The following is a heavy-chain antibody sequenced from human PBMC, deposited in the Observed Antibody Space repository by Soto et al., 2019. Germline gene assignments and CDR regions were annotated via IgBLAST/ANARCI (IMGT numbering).Heavy chain of an antibody. J-gene: IGHJ6*02. CDR2: ICPGDSQI. CDR3: ARLPNNYGMDV. CDR1: GYIFVSYC. Sequence: GESLKISCKGSGYIFVSYCIGWVRQMPGKGLEWMGIICPGDSQITYSPSFEGQVTISADKSINTAYLQWSSLKASDTAIYYCARLPNNYGMDVWGQGTTVTVSS. V-gene: IGHV5-51*01.